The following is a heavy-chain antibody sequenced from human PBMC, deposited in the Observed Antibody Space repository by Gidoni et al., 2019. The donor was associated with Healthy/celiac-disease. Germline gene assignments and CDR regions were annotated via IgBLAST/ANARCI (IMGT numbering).Heavy chain of an antibody. CDR3: AKDKGPKGQLVYYYYYGMDV. CDR1: GFTFDDFA. CDR2: ISWNSGSI. D-gene: IGHD6-6*01. Sequence: EVQLVVSGGGLVQPGRSLQLPCAPSGFTFDDFALHWVRQAPGKGLEWGSGISWNSGSIGYADSVKGRFTISRDNAKNSLYLQMNSLRAEDTALYYCAKDKGPKGQLVYYYYYGMDVWGQGTTVTVSS. J-gene: IGHJ6*02. V-gene: IGHV3-9*01.